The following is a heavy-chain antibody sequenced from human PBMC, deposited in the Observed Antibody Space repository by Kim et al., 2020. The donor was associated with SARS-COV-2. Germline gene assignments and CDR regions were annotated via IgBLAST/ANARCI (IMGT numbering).Heavy chain of an antibody. D-gene: IGHD1-1*01. CDR3: AREGTGTTRVPLYYYYGMDV. V-gene: IGHV3-33*05. CDR1: GFTFSSYG. J-gene: IGHJ6*02. Sequence: GGSLRLSCAASGFTFSSYGMHWVRQAPGKGLEWVAVISYDGSNKYYADSVKGRFTISRDNSKNTLYLQMNSLRAEDTAVYYCAREGTGTTRVPLYYYYGMDVWGQGTTVTVSS. CDR2: ISYDGSNK.